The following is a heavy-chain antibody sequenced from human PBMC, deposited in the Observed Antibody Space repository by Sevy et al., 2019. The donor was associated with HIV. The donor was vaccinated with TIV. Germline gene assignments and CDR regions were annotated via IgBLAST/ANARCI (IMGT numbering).Heavy chain of an antibody. CDR3: AKELFGAAAAFYWYFDL. D-gene: IGHD6-13*01. J-gene: IGHJ2*01. CDR2: ISGRGGST. Sequence: GGSLRLSCAASEFTFSSYAMSWVRQAPGKGLEWVSAISGRGGSTYYVDSVQGRFTISRDNSKNTLYLQMSSLRAEDTALYYCAKELFGAAAAFYWYFDLWGRGTLVTVSS. V-gene: IGHV3-23*01. CDR1: EFTFSSYA.